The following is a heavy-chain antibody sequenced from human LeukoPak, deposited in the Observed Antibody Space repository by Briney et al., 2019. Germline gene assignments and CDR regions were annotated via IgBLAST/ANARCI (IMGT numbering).Heavy chain of an antibody. Sequence: SETLSVTCTFSLVSFIHYYWSWMRQPAAKGLEWIGRIYTNGNSHYNPSLQCRVILSVHTYNKQFPLNLNSVTDADTAVYYCARTLTGTVFDSWGQGALVTVSS. CDR1: LVSFIHYY. J-gene: IGHJ4*02. CDR3: ARTLTGTVFDS. CDR2: IYTNGNS. D-gene: IGHD1-14*01. V-gene: IGHV4-4*07.